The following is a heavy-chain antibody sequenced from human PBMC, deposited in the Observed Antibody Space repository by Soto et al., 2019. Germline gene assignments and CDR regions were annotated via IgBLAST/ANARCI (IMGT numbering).Heavy chain of an antibody. CDR1: GGTFSSYA. V-gene: IGHV1-69*01. Sequence: QVQLVQSGAEVKKPGSSVKGSCKASGGTFSSYAISWVRQAPGQGLEGMGWSIPIFGTANYAQKVQGRVTITADESTSTAYMELSSLRSEDTAVYYCASGIIVVVPAASYYYYGMDVWGQGTTVTVSS. CDR3: ASGIIVVVPAASYYYYGMDV. D-gene: IGHD2-2*01. J-gene: IGHJ6*02. CDR2: SIPIFGTA.